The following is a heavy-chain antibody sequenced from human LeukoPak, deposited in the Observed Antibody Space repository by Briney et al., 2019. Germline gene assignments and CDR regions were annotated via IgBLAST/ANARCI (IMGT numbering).Heavy chain of an antibody. V-gene: IGHV3-48*03. CDR2: ISSSGSTI. Sequence: PGGSLRLSCAASGFTFSSYEMNWVRQAPGKGLEWVSYISSSGSTIYYADSVKGRFTISRDNAKNSLYLQMNSLRAEDTAVYYCTRYPRITMVRGVIITSDAFDIWGQGTMVTVSS. CDR3: TRYPRITMVRGVIITSDAFDI. D-gene: IGHD3-10*01. CDR1: GFTFSSYE. J-gene: IGHJ3*02.